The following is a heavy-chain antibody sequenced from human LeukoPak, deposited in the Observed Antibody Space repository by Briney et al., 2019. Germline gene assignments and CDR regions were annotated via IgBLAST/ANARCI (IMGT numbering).Heavy chain of an antibody. Sequence: SETLSLTCTVSGGSISSSSYYWGWIRQPPGKGLEWIGSIYSGGSTYYNPSLKSRVTISVDTSKNQFSLKLSSVTAADTAVYYCARRDLLPFDYWGQGTLVTVSS. V-gene: IGHV4-39*01. D-gene: IGHD2-15*01. CDR3: ARRDLLPFDY. CDR1: GGSISSSSYY. J-gene: IGHJ4*02. CDR2: IYSGGST.